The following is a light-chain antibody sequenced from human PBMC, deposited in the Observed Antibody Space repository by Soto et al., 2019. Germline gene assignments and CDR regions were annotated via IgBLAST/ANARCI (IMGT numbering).Light chain of an antibody. V-gene: IGKV3-20*01. CDR1: ERLSSVY. CDR3: QQYGSSPFT. J-gene: IGKJ3*01. Sequence: EIVLTQSPGTLALSAGERDTRCCRASERLSSVYLAWYQQRPGQPPRLLIYGASNRATGIPDRFSGSGSGTDFTLTISRLEPEDFAVYYCQQYGSSPFTFGPGTKVDIK. CDR2: GAS.